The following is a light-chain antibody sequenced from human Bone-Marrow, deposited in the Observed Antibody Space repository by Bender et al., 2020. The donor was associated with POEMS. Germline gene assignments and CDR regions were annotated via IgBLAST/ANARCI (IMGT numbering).Light chain of an antibody. J-gene: IGLJ2*01. CDR2: DVS. CDR1: SSDVGGYNY. Sequence: QSALTQSASVSESPGQSITISCTGTSSDVGGYNYVSWYQQHPGKAPKLMIYDVSNRPSGIPDRFSGSKSGNTASLTISGLQAEDEADYYCHSYATSSTRLFGGGTKVAVL. V-gene: IGLV2-14*03. CDR3: HSYATSSTRL.